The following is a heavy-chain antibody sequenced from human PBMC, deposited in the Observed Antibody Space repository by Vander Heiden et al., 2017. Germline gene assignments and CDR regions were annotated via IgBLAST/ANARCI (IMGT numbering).Heavy chain of an antibody. CDR1: GFTFSSYS. D-gene: IGHD6-19*01. Sequence: EVQLVESGGGLVKPGGSLRLSCAASGFTFSSYSMNWVRQAPGKGLEWVSSISSSSSYIYYADSVKGRVTISRDNAKNSLYLQMNSLRAEDTAVYYCAREIYVYSSGWKYYFDYWGQGTMVTVYS. CDR2: ISSSSSYI. CDR3: AREIYVYSSGWKYYFDY. V-gene: IGHV3-21*01. J-gene: IGHJ4*02.